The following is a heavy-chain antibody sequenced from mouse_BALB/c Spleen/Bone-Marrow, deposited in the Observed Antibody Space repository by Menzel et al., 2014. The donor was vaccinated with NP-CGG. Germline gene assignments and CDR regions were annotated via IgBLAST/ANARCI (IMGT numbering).Heavy chain of an antibody. D-gene: IGHD1-1*01. CDR3: ARASYYYGSGYDY. V-gene: IGHV2-9*02. J-gene: IGHJ2*01. CDR1: GFSLTDYG. CDR2: IGIGGST. Sequence: VMLVESGPGLVAPSQSLSIPCTVSGFSLTDYGVHWVRQPPGKGLEWLGIIGIGGSTNYNSALMSRLSTDKDNSKSQVFLKMNSLQTDDTAMYYCARASYYYGSGYDYWGQGTTLTVSS.